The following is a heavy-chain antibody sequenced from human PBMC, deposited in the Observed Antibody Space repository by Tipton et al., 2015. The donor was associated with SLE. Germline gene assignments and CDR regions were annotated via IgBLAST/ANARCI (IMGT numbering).Heavy chain of an antibody. CDR2: ITLGGAT. V-gene: IGHV4-34*01. CDR1: GWSLREYQ. J-gene: IGHJ4*02. Sequence: TLSLTCAVYGWSLREYQWSWVRQPPGKGPEWIGGITLGGATDYNPSLESRVTISVDTSKNQFSLKLRSVTAADTALYFCARLAGRRFPFDSWGQGTLVTVSS. CDR3: ARLAGRRFPFDS. D-gene: IGHD6-6*01.